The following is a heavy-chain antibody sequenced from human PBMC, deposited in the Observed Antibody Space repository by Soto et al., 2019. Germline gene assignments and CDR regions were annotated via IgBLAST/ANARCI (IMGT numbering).Heavy chain of an antibody. Sequence: GESLKISCQTSGYSFPTYWLAWVRQMPGKGLEWLGVIYPGDSDTTYSPSFEVQVTISADTSISAAYLQWRSLKASVTATYYCARPQTTGGSRLCSTGVCPSVGGRDVWGQGTTVTVAS. J-gene: IGHJ6*02. D-gene: IGHD2-8*02. V-gene: IGHV5-51*01. CDR1: GYSFPTYW. CDR2: IYPGDSDT. CDR3: ARPQTTGGSRLCSTGVCPSVGGRDV.